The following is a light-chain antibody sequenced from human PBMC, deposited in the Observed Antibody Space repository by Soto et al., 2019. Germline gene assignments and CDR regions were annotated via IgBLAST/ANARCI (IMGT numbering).Light chain of an antibody. Sequence: IQMTPSTYTLSASVGDRVTITCLARQGISTWLAWYQQNPGTAPKLLIYDASSLESGVPSRFSGSGSGTDFTLTISSLQPEDVAVYYCQQYDTIPLTFGGGTKG. J-gene: IGKJ4*01. V-gene: IGKV1-5*01. CDR2: DAS. CDR1: QGISTW. CDR3: QQYDTIPLT.